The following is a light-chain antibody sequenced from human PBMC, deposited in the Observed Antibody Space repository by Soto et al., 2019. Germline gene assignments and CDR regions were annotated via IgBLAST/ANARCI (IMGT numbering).Light chain of an antibody. CDR2: DVS. CDR1: SSDVGGYNY. CDR3: SSYTSSSSLWV. Sequence: QSALTQPASVSGSPGQSITISCTGTSSDVGGYNYVSWYQQHPGKAPKLMIYDVSNRPSGVSNRFSGSKSVNTASLTISGLQAEDEADYYCSSYTSSSSLWVFGTGTKLTVL. J-gene: IGLJ1*01. V-gene: IGLV2-14*01.